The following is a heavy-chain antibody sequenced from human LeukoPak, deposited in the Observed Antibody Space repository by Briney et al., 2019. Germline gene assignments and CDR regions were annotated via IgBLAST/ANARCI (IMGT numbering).Heavy chain of an antibody. D-gene: IGHD6-19*01. V-gene: IGHV3-7*01. CDR1: GFTFNRDW. CDR2: IKEDGSEK. J-gene: IGHJ4*02. CDR3: VTKEPSTSGWSY. Sequence: QPGGSLRLSCTASGFTFNRDWTAWVRQAPGKGLEWVANIKEDGSEKNYVDSVKGRFTFSRDNAENSVYLQMNDLRAEDTGVYYCVTKEPSTSGWSYWGQGTLVTVSS.